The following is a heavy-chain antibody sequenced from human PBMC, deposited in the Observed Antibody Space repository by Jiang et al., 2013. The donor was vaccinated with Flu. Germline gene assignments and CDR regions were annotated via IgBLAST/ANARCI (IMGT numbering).Heavy chain of an antibody. CDR1: GYSFTSYW. V-gene: IGHV5-10-1*03. CDR2: IDPSDSYT. J-gene: IGHJ5*02. Sequence: QLVESGAEVKKPGESLRISCKGSGYSFTSYWISWVRQMPGKGLEWMGRIDPSDSYTNYSPSFQGHVTISADKSISTAYLQWSSLKASDTAMYYCARHVVVAATLYNWFDPWGQGTLVTVSS. D-gene: IGHD2-15*01. CDR3: ARHVVVAATLYNWFDP.